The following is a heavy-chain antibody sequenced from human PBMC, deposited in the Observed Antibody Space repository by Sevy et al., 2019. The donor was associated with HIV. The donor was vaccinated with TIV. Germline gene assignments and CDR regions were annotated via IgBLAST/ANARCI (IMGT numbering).Heavy chain of an antibody. CDR1: GFTFRNYT. CDR2: ITSDSTYV. Sequence: KAAGSLRLSCAASGFTFRNYTMNWVRQAPGKGLQWVSSITSDSTYVFYADSLRGRFTISRDNAKNSLYLQMNSLRAEDTALYYCARDAGVGAPYYYYYGMDVWGQGTTVTVSS. D-gene: IGHD3-16*01. J-gene: IGHJ6*02. CDR3: ARDAGVGAPYYYYYGMDV. V-gene: IGHV3-21*01.